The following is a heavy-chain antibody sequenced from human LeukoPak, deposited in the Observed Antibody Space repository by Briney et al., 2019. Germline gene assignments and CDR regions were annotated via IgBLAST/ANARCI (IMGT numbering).Heavy chain of an antibody. J-gene: IGHJ4*02. CDR3: ARGRIVEGPDY. Sequence: APVKVSCKASGYTFIGYYIHWMRQAPGQGLEWMGWINPNSGDTNYAQKFQGRVTMTRDTSVSTAYMELSSLTSDDTAVYYCARGRIVEGPDYWGQGTLVTVSS. V-gene: IGHV1-2*02. CDR1: GYTFIGYY. CDR2: INPNSGDT. D-gene: IGHD1-26*01.